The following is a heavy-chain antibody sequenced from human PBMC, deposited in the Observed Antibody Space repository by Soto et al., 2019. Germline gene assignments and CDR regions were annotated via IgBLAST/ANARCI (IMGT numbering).Heavy chain of an antibody. CDR2: ISSSGSTI. D-gene: IGHD2-15*01. V-gene: IGHV3-11*01. CDR1: GFTFSDYY. CDR3: ATGYCSGGSCYSGLYYYYGMDV. Sequence: PGGSLRLSCAASGFTFSDYYMSWIRQAPGKGLEWVSYISSSGSTIYYADSVKGRFTISRDNAKNSLYLQMNSLRAEDTAVYYCATGYCSGGSCYSGLYYYYGMDVWGQGTTVTVSS. J-gene: IGHJ6*02.